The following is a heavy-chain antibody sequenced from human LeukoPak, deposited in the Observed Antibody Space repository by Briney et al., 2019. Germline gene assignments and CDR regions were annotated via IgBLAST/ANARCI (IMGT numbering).Heavy chain of an antibody. J-gene: IGHJ4*02. CDR3: ARFAGAPYYLDY. V-gene: IGHV3-21*01. CDR2: ISSSSSYI. Sequence: GGSLRLSCAASGFTFSSYSMNWVRQAPGKGLEWVSSISSSSSYIYYADSVKGRFTISRDNAKNSLYLQMNSLRAEDTAVYYCARFAGAPYYLDYWGQGTLVTVSS. CDR1: GFTFSSYS. D-gene: IGHD3-16*01.